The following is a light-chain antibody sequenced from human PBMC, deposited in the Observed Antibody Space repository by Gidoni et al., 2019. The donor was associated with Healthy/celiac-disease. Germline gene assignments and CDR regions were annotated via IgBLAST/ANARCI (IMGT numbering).Light chain of an antibody. J-gene: IGKJ1*01. V-gene: IGKV1-39*01. CDR3: QQSYSTPQT. CDR1: QSISSY. CDR2: AAS. Sequence: DIQMTQSPSSLSASVGDRVTITCRASQSISSYLNWYQQKPGKAPKLLIYAASSLQSGVPSRFSVSGSGTYFTLTISSLQPEDFATYYCQQSYSTPQTFGQVTKVEIK.